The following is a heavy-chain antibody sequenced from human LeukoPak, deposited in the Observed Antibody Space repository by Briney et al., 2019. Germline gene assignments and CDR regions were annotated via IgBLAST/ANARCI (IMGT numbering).Heavy chain of an antibody. CDR2: ISASGYNT. J-gene: IGHJ4*02. D-gene: IGHD6-13*01. Sequence: GSLRLSCAASGFTFSSYAMTWVRQAPGKGLEWVSSISASGYNTYYADSVRGRFTISRDKSKNTLYLQMNSLRAEDTAVYYCSKDAHISSSTGWGQGTLVTVSS. CDR3: SKDAHISSSTG. CDR1: GFTFSSYA. V-gene: IGHV3-23*01.